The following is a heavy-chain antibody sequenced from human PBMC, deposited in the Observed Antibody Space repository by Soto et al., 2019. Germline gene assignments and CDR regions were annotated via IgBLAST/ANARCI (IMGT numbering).Heavy chain of an antibody. CDR3: ARGLYRYYGSGPPFDY. J-gene: IGHJ4*02. D-gene: IGHD3-10*01. Sequence: SETLSLTCTVSGGSISSYYWSWIRQPPGKGLEWIGYIYYSGSTNYNPSLKSRVTISVDTSKNQFSLKLSSVTAADTAVYYCARGLYRYYGSGPPFDYWGQGNLVTVSS. CDR1: GGSISSYY. V-gene: IGHV4-59*01. CDR2: IYYSGST.